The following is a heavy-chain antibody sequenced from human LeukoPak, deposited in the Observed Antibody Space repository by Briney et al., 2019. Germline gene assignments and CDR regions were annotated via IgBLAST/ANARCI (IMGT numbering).Heavy chain of an antibody. CDR1: GVSISSYY. CDR3: ARGEYYDFWSGYQLNWFDP. V-gene: IGHV4-59*01. J-gene: IGHJ5*02. D-gene: IGHD3-3*01. Sequence: SETLFLTCTVPGVSISSYYWSWIRQPPGKGLEWIGYIYYSGSTNYNPSLKSRVTISVDTSRNQFSLKLSSVTAADTAVYYCARGEYYDFWSGYQLNWFDPWGQGTLVTVSS. CDR2: IYYSGST.